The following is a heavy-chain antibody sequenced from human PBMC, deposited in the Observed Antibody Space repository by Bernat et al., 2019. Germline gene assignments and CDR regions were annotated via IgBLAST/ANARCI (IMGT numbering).Heavy chain of an antibody. Sequence: EVQLVESGGGLVQPGRSLRLSCAASGFTFDDYAMPWVRQAPGKGLVWVSRISSVGSSTSYADSVKGRFTISRDNAKNTLFLQMNSLRAEDTAVYYCARDLKEPQPKSFSFGMDVWGQGTTVTV. CDR1: GFTFDDYA. CDR3: ARDLKEPQPKSFSFGMDV. CDR2: ISSVGSST. J-gene: IGHJ6*02. D-gene: IGHD6-13*01. V-gene: IGHV3-74*01.